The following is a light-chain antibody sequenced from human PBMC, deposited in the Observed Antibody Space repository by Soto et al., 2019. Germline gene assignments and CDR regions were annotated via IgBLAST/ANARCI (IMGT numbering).Light chain of an antibody. Sequence: EIVLTQSPGTLSLSPGERATLSCRTSQSVGSSYLAWYQQKPGQAPRLLIYAASSRATGIPDRFSGSGSGTDFSLTISRLEPEDFAVYYCQQYGSSLITFGQGTRLEIK. V-gene: IGKV3-20*01. CDR3: QQYGSSLIT. CDR2: AAS. J-gene: IGKJ5*01. CDR1: QSVGSSY.